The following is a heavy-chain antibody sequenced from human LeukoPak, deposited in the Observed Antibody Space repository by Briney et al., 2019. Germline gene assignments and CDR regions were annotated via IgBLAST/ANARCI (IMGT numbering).Heavy chain of an antibody. D-gene: IGHD6-19*01. J-gene: IGHJ4*02. CDR2: ISSNGGST. CDR1: GFTFSSYA. Sequence: PGGSLRLSCSASGFTFSSYAMHWVRQTPGKGLEYVSAISSNGGSTYYADSVKGRFTISRDNSKNTLYLRMSSLRAEDTAVYYCVGISSDWHGDFDYWGQGTLVTVSS. V-gene: IGHV3-64D*06. CDR3: VGISSDWHGDFDY.